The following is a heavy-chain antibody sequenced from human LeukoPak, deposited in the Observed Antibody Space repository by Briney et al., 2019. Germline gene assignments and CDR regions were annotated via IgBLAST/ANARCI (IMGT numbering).Heavy chain of an antibody. CDR2: ISDSGGRT. Sequence: PGGSLRLSCAVSGITLSNYGMSWVRQAPGKGLEWVAGISDSGGRTNYADSVKGRFTISRDNPKNTLYLQMNSLRVEDTAVYFCAKRGVVIRVILVGFHKEANYFDSWAREPWSPSPQ. V-gene: IGHV3-23*01. D-gene: IGHD3-22*01. J-gene: IGHJ4*02. CDR3: AKRGVVIRVILVGFHKEANYFDS. CDR1: GITLSNYG.